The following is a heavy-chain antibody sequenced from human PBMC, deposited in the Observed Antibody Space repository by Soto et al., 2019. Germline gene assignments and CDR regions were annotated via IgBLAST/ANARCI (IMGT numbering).Heavy chain of an antibody. J-gene: IGHJ4*02. D-gene: IGHD1-26*01. CDR1: GGSISSGGYY. CDR3: ASLLKLGRYSGYFDY. V-gene: IGHV4-31*03. Sequence: KTSETLSLTCTVSGGSISSGGYYWSWIRQHPGKGLEWIGYIYYSGSTYYNPSLKSRVTISVDTSKNQFSLKLSSVTATDTAVYYCASLLKLGRYSGYFDYWGQGTLVTVS. CDR2: IYYSGST.